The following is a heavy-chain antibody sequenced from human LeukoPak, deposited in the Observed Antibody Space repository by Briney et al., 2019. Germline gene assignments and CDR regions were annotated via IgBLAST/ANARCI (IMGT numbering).Heavy chain of an antibody. J-gene: IGHJ3*02. V-gene: IGHV4-59*12. CDR3: ARDMWELLPGNAFDI. D-gene: IGHD1-26*01. CDR2: IYYSGST. CDR1: GGSISSYY. Sequence: PSETLSLTCTVSGGSISSYYWSWIRQPPGKGLEWIGYIYYSGSTNYNPSLKSRVTISVETSKNQFSLKLSSVTAADTAVYYCARDMWELLPGNAFDIWGQGTMVTVSS.